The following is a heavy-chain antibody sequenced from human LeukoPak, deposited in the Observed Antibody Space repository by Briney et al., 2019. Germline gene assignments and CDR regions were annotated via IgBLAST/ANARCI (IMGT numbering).Heavy chain of an antibody. V-gene: IGHV3-30*02. J-gene: IGHJ3*02. D-gene: IGHD4-17*01. Sequence: GGSLRLSCAASGFTFSSYGMHWVRQAPGKGLEWVAFIRYDGSNKYYADSVKGRFTISRDNSKSTLYLQMNSLRAEDTAVFYCAKERFYGAATHAFDTWGQGTMVTVSS. CDR1: GFTFSSYG. CDR3: AKERFYGAATHAFDT. CDR2: IRYDGSNK.